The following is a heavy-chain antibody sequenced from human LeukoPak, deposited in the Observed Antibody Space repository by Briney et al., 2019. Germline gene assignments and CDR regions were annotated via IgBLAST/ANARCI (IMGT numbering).Heavy chain of an antibody. J-gene: IGHJ4*02. CDR3: ARLSVADAYYYDSSGYPYFDY. CDR1: GGSISSSSYY. D-gene: IGHD3-22*01. CDR2: IYYSGST. Sequence: SETLSLTCTVSGGSISSSSYYWGWIRQPPGKGLEWIGSIYYSGSTYYNPSLKSRVTISVDTSKNQFSLKLSSVTAADTAVYYCARLSVADAYYYDSSGYPYFDYWGQGTLVTVSS. V-gene: IGHV4-39*07.